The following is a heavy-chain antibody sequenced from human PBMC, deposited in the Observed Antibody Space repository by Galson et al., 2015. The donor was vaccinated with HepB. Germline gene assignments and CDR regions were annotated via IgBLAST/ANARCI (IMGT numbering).Heavy chain of an antibody. J-gene: IGHJ6*02. CDR1: GYTFTSYG. CDR3: ARDRLRFLEWLLYRYYYYGMDV. D-gene: IGHD3-3*01. V-gene: IGHV1-18*04. CDR2: ISAYNGNT. Sequence: SVKVSCKASGYTFTSYGISWVRQAPGQGLEWMGWISAYNGNTNYAQKLQGRVTMTTDTSTSTAYMELRSLRSDDTAVYYCARDRLRFLEWLLYRYYYYGMDVWGQGTTVTVSS.